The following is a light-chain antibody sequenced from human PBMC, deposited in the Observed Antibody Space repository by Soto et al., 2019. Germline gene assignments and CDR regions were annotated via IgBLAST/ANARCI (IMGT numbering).Light chain of an antibody. CDR2: DAS. CDR3: QQRSNWPRT. V-gene: IGKV3-11*01. CDR1: QSVGSD. J-gene: IGKJ2*01. Sequence: EIVLTQSPATLSLSPGERATLSCKASQSVGSDLAWYQQKPGQAPRLLIYDASNRATDIPARFSGSGSGTDFTLTISSLEPEDFAVYYCQQRSNWPRTFGQGTKLEIK.